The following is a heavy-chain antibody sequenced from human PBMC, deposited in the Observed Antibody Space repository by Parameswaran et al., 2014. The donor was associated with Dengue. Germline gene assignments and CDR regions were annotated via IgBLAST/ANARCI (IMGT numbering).Heavy chain of an antibody. J-gene: IGHJ5*02. CDR3: ARLSTNDFWSGYDMGDNWFDP. CDR2: IYDSKNT. D-gene: IGHD3-3*01. Sequence: PGKGLEWIGNIYDSKNTNYNPSLRSRVSMSIDTSKNQFSLNLSSVTAADTAVYYCARLSTNDFWSGYDMGDNWFDPWGQGTLVTVSS. V-gene: IGHV4-59*12.